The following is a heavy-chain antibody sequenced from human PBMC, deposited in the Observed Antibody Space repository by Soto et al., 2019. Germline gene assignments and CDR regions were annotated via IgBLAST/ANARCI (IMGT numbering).Heavy chain of an antibody. Sequence: SETLSLTCTVSGGSISSGGYYWSWIRQHPGKGLEWIGYIYYSGSTYYNPSLKSRVTISVDPSKNQFSLKLSSVTAADTAVYYCARSDVDTADYYYYGMDVWGQGTTVTVSS. CDR1: GGSISSGGYY. CDR3: ARSDVDTADYYYYGMDV. V-gene: IGHV4-31*03. J-gene: IGHJ6*02. D-gene: IGHD5-18*01. CDR2: IYYSGST.